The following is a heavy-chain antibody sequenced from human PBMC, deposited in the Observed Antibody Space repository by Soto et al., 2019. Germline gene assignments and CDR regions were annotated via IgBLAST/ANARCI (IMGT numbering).Heavy chain of an antibody. CDR2: ISSDGSTT. D-gene: IGHD3-10*01. J-gene: IGHJ4*02. Sequence: EVQLVESGGGLVQPGGSLRLSYAVSGFTFSSYWMHWVRQAPGKGLVWVSRISSDGSTTTYADSVKDRFTISRDNVKNTLYLQMNSLRAEDTAVYYCARGYPDGSGTLDWGQGTLVTVSS. V-gene: IGHV3-74*01. CDR3: ARGYPDGSGTLD. CDR1: GFTFSSYW.